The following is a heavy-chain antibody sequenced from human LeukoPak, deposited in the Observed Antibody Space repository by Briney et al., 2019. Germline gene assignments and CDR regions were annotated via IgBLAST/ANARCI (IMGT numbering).Heavy chain of an antibody. J-gene: IGHJ6*02. CDR1: DSPSVTTG. CDR3: ARGNYHAMDV. CDR2: IKGDGSST. V-gene: IGHV3-74*01. Sequence: PGGSRDSPVQPLDSPSVTTGCTGSAQTPGEGLVCVSLIKGDGSSTTYADSVKGRFTISRDNAKNTVYLQMNSLRAEDTAVYYCARGNYHAMDVWGQGTTVTVSS.